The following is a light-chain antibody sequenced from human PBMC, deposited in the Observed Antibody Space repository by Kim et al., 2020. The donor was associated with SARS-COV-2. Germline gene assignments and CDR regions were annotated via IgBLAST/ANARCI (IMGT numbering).Light chain of an antibody. V-gene: IGLV2-14*01. Sequence: QSALTQPASVSGSPGQSTTISCTGTSSDVGGYNYVSWYQQHPGKAPKLMIYDVSKRPSGVSNRFSGSKSGNTASLTISGLQAEDDADYYCSSYTSSSTYVFGTGTKVTVL. CDR1: SSDVGGYNY. J-gene: IGLJ1*01. CDR2: DVS. CDR3: SSYTSSSTYV.